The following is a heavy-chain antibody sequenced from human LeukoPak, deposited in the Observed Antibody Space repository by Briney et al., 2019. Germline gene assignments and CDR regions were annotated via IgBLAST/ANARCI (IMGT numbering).Heavy chain of an antibody. V-gene: IGHV4-59*01. J-gene: IGHJ4*02. CDR3: ARDRNSGYFDY. D-gene: IGHD3-22*01. CDR2: IYYSGST. CDR1: GGSISSYY. Sequence: SETLSLTCTVSGGSISSYYWSWIRQPPGKGLERIGYIYYSGSTNYNPSLKSRVTISVDTSKNQFSLKLSSVTAADTAVYYCARDRNSGYFDYCGQGTLVTVSS.